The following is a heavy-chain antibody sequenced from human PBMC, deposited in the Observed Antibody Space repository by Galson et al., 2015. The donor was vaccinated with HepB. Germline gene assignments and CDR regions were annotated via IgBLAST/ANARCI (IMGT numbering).Heavy chain of an antibody. CDR3: ARVLPAYSSGWYGAFDI. CDR2: ISYDGSNK. Sequence: SLRLPCAASGFTFSSYSMHWVRQAPGKGLEWVAVISYDGSNKYYADSVKGRFTIARDNSKNTLYLQMNSLRAEDTAVYYCARVLPAYSSGWYGAFDIWGQGTMVTVSS. V-gene: IGHV3-30*04. J-gene: IGHJ3*02. CDR1: GFTFSSYS. D-gene: IGHD6-19*01.